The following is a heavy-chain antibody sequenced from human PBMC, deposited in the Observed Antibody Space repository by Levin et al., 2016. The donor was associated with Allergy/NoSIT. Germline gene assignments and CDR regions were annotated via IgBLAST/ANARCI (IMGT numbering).Heavy chain of an antibody. D-gene: IGHD3-3*01. V-gene: IGHV3-23*01. CDR2: VTGRGDAT. CDR3: AQRGQDFRFDK. J-gene: IGHJ4*02. CDR1: GFTFSGYI. Sequence: GGSLRLSCAASGFTFSGYIMSWVRQAPGKGLEWVSTVTGRGDATYYADSVKGRFTISRDNSKNLVYLQMNSLGVEDTALYYCAQRGQDFRFDKWGQGTLVTVSS.